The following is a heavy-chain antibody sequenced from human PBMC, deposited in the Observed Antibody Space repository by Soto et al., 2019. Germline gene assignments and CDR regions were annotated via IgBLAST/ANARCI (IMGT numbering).Heavy chain of an antibody. CDR3: ARGVGFCSSSRCSPGCYFDD. CDR1: GFDFSDYG. Sequence: GGSLRLSCAVSGFDFSDYGMNWVRQAPGKGLQWVSRISSSGGYRDYADSVKGRFTISRDNAKNSLFLQMDSLGAEDTAIYYCARGVGFCSSSRCSPGCYFDDWGPGTLVTVSS. V-gene: IGHV3-21*01. CDR2: ISSSGGYR. J-gene: IGHJ4*02. D-gene: IGHD2-2*01.